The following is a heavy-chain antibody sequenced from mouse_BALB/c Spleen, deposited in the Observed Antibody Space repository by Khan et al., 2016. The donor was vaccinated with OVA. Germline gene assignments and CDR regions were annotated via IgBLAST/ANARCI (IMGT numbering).Heavy chain of an antibody. CDR3: ARGDGYYVYFDY. J-gene: IGHJ2*01. Sequence: VQLQESGPELVKPGASVKMSCKASGYTFTYYVITWVKQSTGQGLEWIGEIYPGSDNAYYNERFKGKVTLTADKSSNTTHMQLSSLTSEDSAVYFCARGDGYYVYFDYWGQGTTLTVSS. D-gene: IGHD2-3*01. CDR1: GYTFTYYV. V-gene: IGHV1-81*01. CDR2: IYPGSDNA.